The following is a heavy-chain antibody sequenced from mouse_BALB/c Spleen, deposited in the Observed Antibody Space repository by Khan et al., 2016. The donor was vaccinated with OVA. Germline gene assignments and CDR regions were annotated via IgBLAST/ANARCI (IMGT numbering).Heavy chain of an antibody. CDR2: IYPGSGST. Sequence: QVQLQQSGPELVKPGASVKMSCKASGYTFTDYIMSWVKQRTGQGLEWIGEIYPGSGSTYYNEKFKGKATLTADTSSNTAYMHLSSLTSEDSAVYFGASSPYGNSFAYWGQGTLVTVSA. CDR3: ASSPYGNSFAY. V-gene: IGHV1-77*01. D-gene: IGHD2-1*01. CDR1: GYTFTDYI. J-gene: IGHJ3*01.